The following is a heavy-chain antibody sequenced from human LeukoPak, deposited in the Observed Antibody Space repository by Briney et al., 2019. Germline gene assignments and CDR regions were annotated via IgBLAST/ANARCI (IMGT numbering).Heavy chain of an antibody. D-gene: IGHD6-19*01. V-gene: IGHV4-39*01. Sequence: PSETLSLTCTVSGGSISSSSYYWGWIRQPPGKGLEWIGSIYYSGSTYYNPSLKSRVTISVDTFKNQFSLKLSSVTAADTAVYYCASSPGVAGTIWGQGTLVTVSS. J-gene: IGHJ4*02. CDR3: ASSPGVAGTI. CDR1: GGSISSSSYY. CDR2: IYYSGST.